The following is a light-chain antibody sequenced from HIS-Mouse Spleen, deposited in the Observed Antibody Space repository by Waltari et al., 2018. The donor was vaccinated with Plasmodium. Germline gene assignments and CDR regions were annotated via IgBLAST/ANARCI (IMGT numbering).Light chain of an antibody. V-gene: IGLV3-25*03. CDR2: KDS. CDR1: ALPKQY. Sequence: SYELTQPPSVSVSPGQTARITCSGAALPKQYAYWYQQKAGQAPVLGIYKDSERPSGVPEGFSGSRSGTAVTLTISGVQAEDEADYYCQSADSSGTPNWVFGGGTKLTVL. J-gene: IGLJ3*02. CDR3: QSADSSGTPNWV.